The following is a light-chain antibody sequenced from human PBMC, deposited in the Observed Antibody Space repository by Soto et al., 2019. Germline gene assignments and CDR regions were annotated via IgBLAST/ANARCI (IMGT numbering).Light chain of an antibody. CDR1: QSVSSN. J-gene: IGKJ4*01. V-gene: IGKV3-15*01. Sequence: EVVMTQSPATLSVSLGDRATLSCRASQSVSSNLAWYQQKPGQAPRLLLYGASTRATGIPARFSGSGSGTEFTLTISSLQSEDFAVYSCQQYNNWPLTFGGGTKVEIK. CDR2: GAS. CDR3: QQYNNWPLT.